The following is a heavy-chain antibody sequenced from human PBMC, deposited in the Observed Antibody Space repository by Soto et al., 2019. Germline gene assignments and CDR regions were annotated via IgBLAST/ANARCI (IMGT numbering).Heavy chain of an antibody. CDR2: IKNKANSYTT. CDR1: GFTFSSYD. D-gene: IGHD6-13*01. V-gene: IGHV3-72*01. Sequence: GGSLRLSCVASGFTFSSYDMHWVRQATGKGLEWVGRIKNKANSYTTEYAAPVKGRFIISRDDSKNSVFLQMNRLQTDDTAVYYCSRVGLDSSLSSDDWGQGIQVSVSS. J-gene: IGHJ4*02. CDR3: SRVGLDSSLSSDD.